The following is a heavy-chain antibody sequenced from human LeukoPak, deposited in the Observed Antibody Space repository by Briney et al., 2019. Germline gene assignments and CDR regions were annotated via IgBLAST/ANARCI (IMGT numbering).Heavy chain of an antibody. CDR1: GFTFSSYA. D-gene: IGHD6-13*01. J-gene: IGHJ6*02. CDR3: AKVGSWYALYYYYYGMDV. Sequence: GGSLRLSCAASGFTFSSYAMSWVRQAPGKGLEWVSAISGSGGSTYYADSVKGRFTISRDNSKNTLYLQMNSLRAEDTAVYYCAKVGSWYALYYYYYGMDVWGQGTTVTVS. V-gene: IGHV3-23*01. CDR2: ISGSGGST.